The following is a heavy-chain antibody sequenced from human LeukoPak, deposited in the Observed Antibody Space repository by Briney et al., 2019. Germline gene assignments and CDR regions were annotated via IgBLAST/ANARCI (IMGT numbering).Heavy chain of an antibody. Sequence: SETLSLTCSVSGGSVSNYYWSWIRQPPGKGLEWIGYVYYTGSTTYDTSPKSRRTMIEEETKNKFSLWLYSVTVADTAVYYCARHFAYSSSSYFDYWGQGSLVTVSS. V-gene: IGHV4-59*08. CDR1: GGSVSNYY. CDR3: ARHFAYSSSSYFDY. D-gene: IGHD6-6*01. J-gene: IGHJ4*02. CDR2: VYYTGST.